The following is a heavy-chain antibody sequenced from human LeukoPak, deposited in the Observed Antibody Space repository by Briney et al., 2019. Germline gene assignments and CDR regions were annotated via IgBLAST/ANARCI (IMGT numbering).Heavy chain of an antibody. CDR3: AREENWYYGSGSYMDV. CDR2: ISSSSSTI. V-gene: IGHV3-48*01. D-gene: IGHD3-10*01. Sequence: GGSLRLSCAASGFTFSSYSMSWLRQAPGKGLEWVSYISSSSSTIYYADSVKGRFTISRDNAKNSLYLQMNSLRAEDTAVYYCAREENWYYGSGSYMDVWGKGTTVTVSS. CDR1: GFTFSSYS. J-gene: IGHJ6*03.